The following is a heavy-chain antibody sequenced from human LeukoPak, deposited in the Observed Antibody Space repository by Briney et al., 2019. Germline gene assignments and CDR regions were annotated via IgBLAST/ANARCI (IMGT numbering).Heavy chain of an antibody. Sequence: SETLSLTCTVSGGSISSYYWSWIRQPPGKGLEWIGYIYYSGSTNYNPSLKSRVTMSVDTSKNQFSLKLSSVTAADTAVYYCARTTEGGYTYDYFYYYYMDVWGKGTTVTISS. CDR3: ARTTEGGYTYDYFYYYYMDV. J-gene: IGHJ6*03. CDR1: GGSISSYY. CDR2: IYYSGST. V-gene: IGHV4-59*01. D-gene: IGHD5-18*01.